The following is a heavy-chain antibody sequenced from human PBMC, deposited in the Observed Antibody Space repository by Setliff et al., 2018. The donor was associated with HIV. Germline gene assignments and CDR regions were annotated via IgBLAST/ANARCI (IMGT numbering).Heavy chain of an antibody. CDR1: GFTFDDFG. J-gene: IGHJ6*04. D-gene: IGHD3-10*01. CDR2: INWNGGST. Sequence: AGGSLTLSCAASGFTFDDFGMSWVRQGPGKGLEWGSSINWNGGSTGYADSVKGRFTISRDNAKNSLYLQMNSLRAEDTALYYCARDIPFGDLLMLQAYMDVWGKGTTVTVSS. CDR3: ARDIPFGDLLMLQAYMDV. V-gene: IGHV3-20*04.